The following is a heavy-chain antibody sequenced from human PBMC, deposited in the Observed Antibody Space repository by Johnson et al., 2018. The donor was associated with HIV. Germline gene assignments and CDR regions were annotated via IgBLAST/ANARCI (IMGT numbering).Heavy chain of an antibody. CDR3: ARGEGDYGDNDAFDI. J-gene: IGHJ3*02. CDR1: GFTVSSNY. CDR2: IYSGGST. V-gene: IGHV3-53*01. D-gene: IGHD4-17*01. Sequence: EVQLVEFGGGLIQPGGSLRLSCAASGFTVSSNYMSWVRQAPGKGLEWVSVIYSGGSTYYADSVKGRFSISRDNSKNTRYLQMNSRRAEDTAVYYCARGEGDYGDNDAFDIWGQGTMVTVSS.